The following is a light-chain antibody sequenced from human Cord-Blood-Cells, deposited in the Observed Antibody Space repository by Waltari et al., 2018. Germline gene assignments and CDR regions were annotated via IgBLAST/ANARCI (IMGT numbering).Light chain of an antibody. CDR3: QQRSNWPT. CDR2: DAS. J-gene: IGKJ4*01. Sequence: EIVLTQSPATLSLSPGERATLPCRASQSVSSYLACYQQKPGQAPRLLIYDASNRATGIPARFSGSGSGTDFTLTISSLEPEDVAVYYCQQRSNWPTFGGGTKVEIK. CDR1: QSVSSY. V-gene: IGKV3-11*01.